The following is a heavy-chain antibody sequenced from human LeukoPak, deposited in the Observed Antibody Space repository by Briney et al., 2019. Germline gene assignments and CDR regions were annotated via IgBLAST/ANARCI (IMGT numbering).Heavy chain of an antibody. Sequence: GGSLRLSCAASGFTFSSYAMSWVRQAPGKGLEWVSGISNSGAGTYYGDSVKDRFTISRDNSKNTLYLQMNSLRAEDTAVYFYAKEGYASGTFQLDYWGQGTLVTVSS. CDR3: AKEGYASGTFQLDY. J-gene: IGHJ4*02. D-gene: IGHD3-10*01. CDR2: ISNSGAGT. CDR1: GFTFSSYA. V-gene: IGHV3-23*01.